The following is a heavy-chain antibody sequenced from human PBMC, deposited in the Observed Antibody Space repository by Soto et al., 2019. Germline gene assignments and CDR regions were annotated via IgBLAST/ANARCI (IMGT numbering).Heavy chain of an antibody. CDR3: ARGTYYYDSSGYPYPPDAFDI. CDR1: GGTFSSYA. J-gene: IGHJ3*02. CDR2: IIPIFGTA. Sequence: GASVKVSCKASGGTFSSYAISWVRQAPGQGLEWMGGIIPIFGTANYAQKFQGRVTITADESTSTAYMELSSLRSEDTAVYYCARGTYYYDSSGYPYPPDAFDIWGQGTMVTVSS. D-gene: IGHD3-22*01. V-gene: IGHV1-69*13.